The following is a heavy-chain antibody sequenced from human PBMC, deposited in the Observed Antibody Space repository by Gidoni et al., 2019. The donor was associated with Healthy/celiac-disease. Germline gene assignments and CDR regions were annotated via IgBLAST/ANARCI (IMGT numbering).Heavy chain of an antibody. D-gene: IGHD6-19*01. Sequence: QLQLQESCPGLVKPSATLSLTCTVSGGPISSSSYYWGWIRQPPGKGLEWIGSIYYSGSTYYNPSLKSRVTISVDTSKNQFSLKLSSVTAADTAVYYCARLISVARPHYWGQGTLVTVSS. J-gene: IGHJ4*02. CDR2: IYYSGST. CDR1: GGPISSSSYY. V-gene: IGHV4-39*01. CDR3: ARLISVARPHY.